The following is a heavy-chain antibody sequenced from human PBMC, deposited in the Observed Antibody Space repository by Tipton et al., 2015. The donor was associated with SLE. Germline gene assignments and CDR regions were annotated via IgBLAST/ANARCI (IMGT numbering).Heavy chain of an antibody. D-gene: IGHD3-10*01. CDR2: VFTSGST. Sequence: TLSLTCNVSGGSISGHYWTWIRQPAGKGLEYIGRVFTSGSTNYNPSLETRVTMSVDTSKNRFSLRLRSVTAADTAVYYCARDDPDNSGVLDYWGQGMLVIVSS. CDR1: GGSISGHY. V-gene: IGHV4-4*07. J-gene: IGHJ4*02. CDR3: ARDDPDNSGVLDY.